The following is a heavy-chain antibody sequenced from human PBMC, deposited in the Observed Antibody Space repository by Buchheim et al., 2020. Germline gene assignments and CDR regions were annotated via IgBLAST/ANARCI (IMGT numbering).Heavy chain of an antibody. CDR2: ISYDGSNK. D-gene: IGHD1-14*01. CDR1: GFTFSSYA. CDR3: AREGPDTNQYYFDY. Sequence: QVQLVESGGGVVQPGRSLRLSCAASGFTFSSYAMHWVRQAPGKGLEWVAIISYDGSNKYYADSVKGRFTISRDNSKKTLYLQMTSLRAEDTAVYYCAREGPDTNQYYFDYWGQGTL. V-gene: IGHV3-30-3*01. J-gene: IGHJ4*02.